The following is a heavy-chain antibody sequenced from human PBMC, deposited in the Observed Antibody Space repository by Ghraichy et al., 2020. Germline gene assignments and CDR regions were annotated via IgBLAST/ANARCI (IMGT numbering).Heavy chain of an antibody. D-gene: IGHD3-22*01. CDR2: ISSSSSTI. J-gene: IGHJ4*02. V-gene: IGHV3-48*02. CDR1: GFTFSSYS. CDR3: ARDQEYYYDSSGPTGGY. Sequence: GGSLRLSCAASGFTFSSYSMNWVRQAPGKGLEWVSYISSSSSTIYYADSVKGRFTISRDNAKNSLYLQMNSLRDEDTAVYYCARDQEYYYDSSGPTGGYWGQGTLVTVSS.